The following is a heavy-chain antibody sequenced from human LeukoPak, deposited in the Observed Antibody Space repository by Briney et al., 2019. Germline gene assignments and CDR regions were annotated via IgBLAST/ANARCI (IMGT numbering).Heavy chain of an antibody. Sequence: ASVKVSCKASGYTFTSYYMHWVRQAPGQGLEWMGIINPSGGSTSYAQKFQGRVTMTRDTSTSTVYMELSSLRSEDTAVYYCARERRDDSSGYYYVHLGYWGQGTLVTVSS. J-gene: IGHJ4*02. V-gene: IGHV1-46*01. CDR3: ARERRDDSSGYYYVHLGY. CDR1: GYTFTSYY. D-gene: IGHD3-22*01. CDR2: INPSGGST.